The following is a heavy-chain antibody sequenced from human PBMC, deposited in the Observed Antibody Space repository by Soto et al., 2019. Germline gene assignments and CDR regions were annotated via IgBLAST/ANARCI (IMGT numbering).Heavy chain of an antibody. CDR3: AKDQNQHLLGEWLLSLYGMDV. V-gene: IGHV3-23*01. J-gene: IGHJ6*02. CDR1: GFTFSSYA. D-gene: IGHD3-3*01. Sequence: GGSLRLSCAASGFTFSSYAMSWVRQAPGKGLEWVSAISGSGGSTYYADSVKGRFTISRDNSKNTLYLQMNSLRAEDTAVYYCAKDQNQHLLGEWLLSLYGMDVWGQGTTVTVSS. CDR2: ISGSGGST.